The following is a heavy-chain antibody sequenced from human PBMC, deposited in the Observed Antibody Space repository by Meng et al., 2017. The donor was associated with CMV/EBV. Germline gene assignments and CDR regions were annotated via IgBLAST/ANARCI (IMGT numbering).Heavy chain of an antibody. CDR3: ARDRDGNYRYYYGLDV. J-gene: IGHJ6*02. CDR1: GFTFSDYY. Sequence: GGSLRLSCAASGFTFSDYYMSWIRQAPGKGLEWASYISSSGSTIYYADSVKGRFTISRDNAKNSLYLQMNSLRAEDTAVYYCARDRDGNYRYYYGLDVWGQGTTVTVSS. CDR2: ISSSGSTI. V-gene: IGHV3-11*01. D-gene: IGHD4-11*01.